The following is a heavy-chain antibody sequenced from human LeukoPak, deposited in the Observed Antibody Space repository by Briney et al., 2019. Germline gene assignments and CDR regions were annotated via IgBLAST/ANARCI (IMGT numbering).Heavy chain of an antibody. Sequence: GASVKVSCKASGYTFTSYWIGWVRQMPGKGLEWMGLIYPGDSDTRYSPSFQGQVTISADKSISTAYLQWSSLKASDTAMYYCARGSTVTTPGRWFDPWGQGTLVTVSS. D-gene: IGHD4-11*01. J-gene: IGHJ5*02. CDR2: IYPGDSDT. V-gene: IGHV5-51*01. CDR3: ARGSTVTTPGRWFDP. CDR1: GYTFTSYW.